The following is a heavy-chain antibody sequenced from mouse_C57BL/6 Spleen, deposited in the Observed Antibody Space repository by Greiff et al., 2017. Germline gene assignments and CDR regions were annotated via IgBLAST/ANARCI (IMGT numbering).Heavy chain of an antibody. J-gene: IGHJ2*01. CDR3: ARAIYDGYYDAFDY. CDR1: GFTFSSYA. V-gene: IGHV5-4*03. CDR2: ISDGGSYT. Sequence: EVKLMESGGGLVKPGGSLKLSCAASGFTFSSYAMSWVRQTPEKRLEWVATISDGGSYTYYPDNVKGRFTISRDNAKNNLYLQMSHLKSEDTAMYYCARAIYDGYYDAFDYWGPGTTLPVSS. D-gene: IGHD2-3*01.